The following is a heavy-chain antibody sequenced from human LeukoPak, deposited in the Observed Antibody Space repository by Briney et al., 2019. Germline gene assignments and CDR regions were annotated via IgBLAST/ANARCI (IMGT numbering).Heavy chain of an antibody. CDR3: ARDTGREYYYYYYGMDV. CDR2: INPSGGST. Sequence: ASVKVSCKASGYTFTSCYMHWVRQAPGQGLEWMGIINPSGGSTSYAQKFQGRVTMTRDTSTSTVYMELSSLRSEDTAVYYCARDTGREYYYYYYGMDVWGQGTTVTVSS. J-gene: IGHJ6*02. V-gene: IGHV1-46*01. CDR1: GYTFTSCY. D-gene: IGHD1-14*01.